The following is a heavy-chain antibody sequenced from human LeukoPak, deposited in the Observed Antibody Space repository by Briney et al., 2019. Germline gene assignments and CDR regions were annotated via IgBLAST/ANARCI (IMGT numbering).Heavy chain of an antibody. CDR2: IKQDGSEK. CDR1: GFTFSSYW. CDR3: ARRGYYYDSSGPQVAFDT. Sequence: GSLRLSCAASGFTFSSYWMSWVRQAPGKGLEWVANIKQDGSEKYYVDSVKGRFTISRDNAKNSLYLQMNSLRAEDTAVYYCARRGYYYDSSGPQVAFDTWGQGTMVTVSS. J-gene: IGHJ3*02. D-gene: IGHD3-22*01. V-gene: IGHV3-7*01.